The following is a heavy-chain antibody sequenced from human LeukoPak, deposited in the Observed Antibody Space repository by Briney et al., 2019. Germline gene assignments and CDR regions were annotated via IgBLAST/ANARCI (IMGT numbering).Heavy chain of an antibody. V-gene: IGHV1-3*01. J-gene: IGHJ4*02. Sequence: ASVKVSCKASGYIFTNHAMQWVRQAPGQRLEWMGWINAGNGDTKYSQNFQGRFTITRDTSAGTVYMDLSSLRYEDTAVYYCARGFWNRGTWGLYYFDYWGQGTLVTVSS. CDR2: INAGNGDT. CDR1: GYIFTNHA. D-gene: IGHD3-3*01. CDR3: ARGFWNRGTWGLYYFDY.